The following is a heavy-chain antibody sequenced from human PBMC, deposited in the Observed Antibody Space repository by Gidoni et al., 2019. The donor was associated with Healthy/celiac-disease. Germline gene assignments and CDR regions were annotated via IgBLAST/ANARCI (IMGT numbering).Heavy chain of an antibody. D-gene: IGHD3-10*01. CDR3: ARCTMVRGVIAFDI. Sequence: YSGSTNYNPSLKSRVTISVDTSKNQFSLKLSSVTAADTAVYYCARCTMVRGVIAFDIWGQGTMVTVSS. V-gene: IGHV4-59*01. CDR2: YSGST. J-gene: IGHJ3*02.